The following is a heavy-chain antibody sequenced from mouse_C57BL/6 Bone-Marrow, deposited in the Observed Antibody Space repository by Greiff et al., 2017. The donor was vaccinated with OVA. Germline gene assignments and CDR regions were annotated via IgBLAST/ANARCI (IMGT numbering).Heavy chain of an antibody. CDR3: TREVLYYYGSSNCYFDV. CDR1: GYTFTSYW. J-gene: IGHJ1*03. Sequence: VQLQQSGTVLARPGASVKMSCKTSGYTFTSYWMHWVKQRPGQGLEWIGAIYPGNSDTCYNQKFKGKAKLTAVTSASTAYMALRSLTTEDSAVYYCTREVLYYYGSSNCYFDVWGTGTTVTVSS. V-gene: IGHV1-5*01. D-gene: IGHD1-1*01. CDR2: IYPGNSDT.